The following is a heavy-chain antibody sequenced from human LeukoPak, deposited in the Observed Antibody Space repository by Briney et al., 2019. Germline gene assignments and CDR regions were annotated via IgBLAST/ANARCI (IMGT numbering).Heavy chain of an antibody. J-gene: IGHJ3*02. CDR3: ARGGARDAFDI. V-gene: IGHV4-38-2*02. CDR1: GFSISHGFF. CDR2: IYTSGST. Sequence: PSETLSLTCTVSGFSISHGFFWGWIRRPPGKGLEWIVRIYTSGSTNSNPSLKSRVTISVDPSKNQFSLKLSSVTAADTAVYYCARGGARDAFDIWGQGTMGTGSS.